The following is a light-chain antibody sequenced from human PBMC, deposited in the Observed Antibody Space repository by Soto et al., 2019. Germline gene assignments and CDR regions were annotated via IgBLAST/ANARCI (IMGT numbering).Light chain of an antibody. J-gene: IGLJ1*01. CDR3: SSFSVASPL. CDR1: INDIGGYNY. Sequence: QSALTQPSSMSGSPGQSVTISCAGTINDIGGYNYVSWYQHHPGTAPKLIIYDVSSRPSGVSHRFSGSKSGNTASLTISGLQAEDEADYYCSSFSVASPLFGTGTKVTVL. V-gene: IGLV2-14*01. CDR2: DVS.